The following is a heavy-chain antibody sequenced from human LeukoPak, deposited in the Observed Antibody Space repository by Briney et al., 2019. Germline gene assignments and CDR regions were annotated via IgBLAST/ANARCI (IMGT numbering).Heavy chain of an antibody. D-gene: IGHD3-22*01. CDR2: ISAYNGNT. CDR1: GYTFTSYG. J-gene: IGHJ4*02. CDR3: ARDPPPYYYDSSGYVD. Sequence: ASVKVSCKASGYTFTSYGISWVRQAPGQGLEWMGWISAYNGNTNYAQKLQGRVTMTTDTSTSTAYMELRSLRSDDTAVYYCARDPPPYYYDSSGYVDWGQGTLVTVSS. V-gene: IGHV1-18*01.